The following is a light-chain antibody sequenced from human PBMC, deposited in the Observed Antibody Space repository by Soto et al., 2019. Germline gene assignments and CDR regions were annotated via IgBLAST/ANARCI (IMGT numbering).Light chain of an antibody. CDR2: KAS. Sequence: DIQRTQSPSTLSASVGYRFTITCRASQSISSWLAWYQQKPGKAPKLLIYKASSLESGVPSRFSGSGSGTEFTLTISSLQPDDFATYYCQQCNSIPLTFGGGTKGDI. CDR1: QSISSW. V-gene: IGKV1-5*03. J-gene: IGKJ4*01. CDR3: QQCNSIPLT.